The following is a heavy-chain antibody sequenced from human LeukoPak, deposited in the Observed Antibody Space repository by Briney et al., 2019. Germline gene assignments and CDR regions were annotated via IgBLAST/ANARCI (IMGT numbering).Heavy chain of an antibody. CDR1: GFTFSSFA. CDR2: ISSNGGGT. D-gene: IGHD3-10*01. V-gene: IGHV3-64*01. CDR3: AKVSGIWFGRNQDTFDI. J-gene: IGHJ3*02. Sequence: GGSLRLSCAASGFTFSSFAVHWVRQAPGKGLEYVSAISSNGGGTYYANSVKGRFTISRDNSKNTLYLQMNGLRAEDTAVYYCAKVSGIWFGRNQDTFDIWGQGTMVTVSS.